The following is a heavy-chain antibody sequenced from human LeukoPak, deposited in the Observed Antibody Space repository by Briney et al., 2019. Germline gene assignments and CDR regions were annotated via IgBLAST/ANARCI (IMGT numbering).Heavy chain of an antibody. CDR1: GGSISSYY. CDR2: IYYSGST. J-gene: IGHJ4*02. D-gene: IGHD5-18*01. V-gene: IGHV4-59*01. CDR3: ARGPHIQLWSAFDY. Sequence: PSETLSLTCTVSGGSISSYYWSWIRQPPGKGLEWIGYIYYSGSTNYNPSLKSRVTISVDTSKNQFSLKLSSVTAADTAVYYCARGPHIQLWSAFDYWGQGTLVTVSS.